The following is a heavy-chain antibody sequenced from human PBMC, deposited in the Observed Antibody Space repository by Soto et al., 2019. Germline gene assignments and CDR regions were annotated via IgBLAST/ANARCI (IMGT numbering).Heavy chain of an antibody. CDR3: ARGPIYDFWSGYYKGYSGMDV. V-gene: IGHV1-2*04. CDR2: INPNSGGT. Sequence: GASVKVSCKASGYTFTGYYMHWVRQAPGQGLEWMGWINPNSGGTNYAQKFQGWVTMTRDTSISTAYMELSRLRSDDTAVYYCARGPIYDFWSGYYKGYSGMDVWGQGTTVTVS. CDR1: GYTFTGYY. D-gene: IGHD3-3*01. J-gene: IGHJ6*02.